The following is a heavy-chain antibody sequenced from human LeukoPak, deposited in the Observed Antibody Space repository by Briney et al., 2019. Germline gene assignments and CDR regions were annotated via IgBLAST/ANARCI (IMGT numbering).Heavy chain of an antibody. CDR1: GYTFTGYY. V-gene: IGHV1-2*02. CDR2: INPNSGGT. J-gene: IGHJ6*02. CDR3: ARDLRNTSDWSGGMDV. D-gene: IGHD6-19*01. Sequence: ASVKVSCMASGYTFTGYYVHWVRQAPGQGLEWMGWINPNSGGTNYAQKFQGRVTMTRDTSISTAYMELSRLRSDDTAVYYCARDLRNTSDWSGGMDVWGQGTTVTVSS.